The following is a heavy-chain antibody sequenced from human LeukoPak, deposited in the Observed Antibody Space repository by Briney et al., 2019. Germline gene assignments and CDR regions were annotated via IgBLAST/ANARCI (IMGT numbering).Heavy chain of an antibody. V-gene: IGHV4-34*01. J-gene: IGHJ4*02. CDR1: GGSFSGYY. CDR3: ARGESGYSYGWNY. Sequence: PSETLSLTCAVYGGSFSGYYWSWIRQPPGKGLEWIGEINHSGSTNYNPSLKSRVTISVDTSKNQFSLKLSSVTAADTAVYYCARGESGYSYGWNYWGQGTLVTVSS. D-gene: IGHD5-18*01. CDR2: INHSGST.